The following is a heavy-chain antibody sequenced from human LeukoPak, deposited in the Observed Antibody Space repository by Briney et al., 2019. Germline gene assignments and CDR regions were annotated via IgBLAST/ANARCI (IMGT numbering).Heavy chain of an antibody. CDR2: IYYSGST. Sequence: SETLSLTCTVSGGSISSYYWSWIRQPPGKGLEWIGYIYYSGSTKHNPSLKSRVTISVDTSKSQFSLKLNSVTAADTAVYYCARLVYSSSWYWFDPWGQGTLVTVSS. CDR3: ARLVYSSSWYWFDP. D-gene: IGHD6-13*01. J-gene: IGHJ5*02. CDR1: GGSISSYY. V-gene: IGHV4-59*01.